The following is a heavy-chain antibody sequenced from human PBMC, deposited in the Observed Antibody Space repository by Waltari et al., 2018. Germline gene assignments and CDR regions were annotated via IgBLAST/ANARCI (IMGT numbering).Heavy chain of an antibody. CDR3: ARGFNRPLYYYDSSGSVDY. J-gene: IGHJ4*02. CDR1: GYSFTSYW. CDR2: IYPGDPET. V-gene: IGHV5-51*01. Sequence: EVQLVQSGAEVKKPGESLKISCKGSGYSFTSYWSGWVRQMPGKGLEWVGIIYPGDPETRYSPSFQGQVPSSSVRSSSTASLQWSSLKASDTAMYYCARGFNRPLYYYDSSGSVDYWGQGTLVTVSS. D-gene: IGHD3-22*01.